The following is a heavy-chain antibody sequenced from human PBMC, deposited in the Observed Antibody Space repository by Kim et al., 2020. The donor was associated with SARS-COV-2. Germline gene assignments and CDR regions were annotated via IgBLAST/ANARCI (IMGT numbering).Heavy chain of an antibody. V-gene: IGHV3-48*03. CDR2: ISSSGSTI. CDR3: STVGRYSYGYGH. D-gene: IGHD5-18*01. CDR1: GFTFSSYE. J-gene: IGHJ4*02. Sequence: GGSLRLSCAASGFTFSSYEMNWVRQAPGKGLEWVSYISSSGSTIYYADSVKGRITISRDNAKNSLYLQKNSLRADDTAVYYCSTVGRYSYGYGHWGQGTLLTVSS.